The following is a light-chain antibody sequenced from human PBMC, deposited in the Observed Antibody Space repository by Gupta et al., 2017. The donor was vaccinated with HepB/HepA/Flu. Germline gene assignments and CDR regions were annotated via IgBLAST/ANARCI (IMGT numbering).Light chain of an antibody. J-gene: IGLJ3*02. Sequence: QSLLPRPPSASGTPGQMVTISSSGRDSNVGSNTVNWYQHLPGTTPKLLIYNNDRRPSGVPDRFSGSKSGTSASLAISGLQSEDEADFYCAAWDETLDGLVFGGGTKLTVL. CDR3: AAWDETLDGLV. V-gene: IGLV1-44*01. CDR1: DSNVGSNT. CDR2: NND.